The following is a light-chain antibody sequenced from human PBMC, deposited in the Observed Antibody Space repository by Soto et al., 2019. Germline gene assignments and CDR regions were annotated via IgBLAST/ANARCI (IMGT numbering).Light chain of an antibody. V-gene: IGLV2-14*01. CDR3: HSYTSTSTGV. CDR2: EVS. J-gene: IGLJ1*01. CDR1: SSDVGGYNY. Sequence: QSALTQPASVSGSPGQSITISCTGTSSDVGGYNYVSWYQQHPGKAPKLIIYEVSNRPSGVSIRFSGSKSGNTASLTISGLQAEDEADYYCHSYTSTSTGVFGTGTKVTVL.